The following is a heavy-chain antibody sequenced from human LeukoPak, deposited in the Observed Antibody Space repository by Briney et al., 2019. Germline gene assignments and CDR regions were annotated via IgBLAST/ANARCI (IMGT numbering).Heavy chain of an antibody. V-gene: IGHV4-39*01. J-gene: IGHJ4*02. D-gene: IGHD6-25*01. CDR3: ARLGASAYSSGWD. CDR2: IYYSGST. CDR1: GGSISSSSYY. Sequence: SETLSLTCTVSGGSISSSSYYWGWIRQPPGKGLEWIGSIYYSGSTYYNPSLKSRVTISVDTSKNEFSLKLNSVTAADTAVYYCARLGASAYSSGWDWGQGTLVTVSS.